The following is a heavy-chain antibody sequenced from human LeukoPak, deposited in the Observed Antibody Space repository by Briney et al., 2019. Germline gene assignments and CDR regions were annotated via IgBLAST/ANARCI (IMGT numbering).Heavy chain of an antibody. D-gene: IGHD2-15*01. Sequence: ASVRVSCKATGYTFTDFYLHWVRQAPGQGLEWMGWIKPHTGDTKSAQRFQGRVTMTRDTSITTAYMELSNLRSDDTAVYYCARRKVGVDWYFDFWGRGSLVSVSS. CDR1: GYTFTDFY. CDR3: ARRKVGVDWYFDF. V-gene: IGHV1-2*02. CDR2: IKPHTGDT. J-gene: IGHJ2*01.